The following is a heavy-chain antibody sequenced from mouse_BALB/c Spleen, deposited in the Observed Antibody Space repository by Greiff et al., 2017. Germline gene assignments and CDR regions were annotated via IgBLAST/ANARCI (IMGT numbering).Heavy chain of an antibody. V-gene: IGHV5-9*03. CDR1: GFTFSSYT. J-gene: IGHJ4*01. Sequence: EVKLVGSGGGLVKPGGSLKLSCAASGFTFSSYTMSWVRQTPEKRLEWVATISSGGGNTYYPDSVKGRFTISRDNAKNNLYLQMSSLRSEDTALYYCARSTVVATDYAMDYWGQGTSVTVSS. CDR2: ISSGGGNT. CDR3: ARSTVVATDYAMDY. D-gene: IGHD1-1*01.